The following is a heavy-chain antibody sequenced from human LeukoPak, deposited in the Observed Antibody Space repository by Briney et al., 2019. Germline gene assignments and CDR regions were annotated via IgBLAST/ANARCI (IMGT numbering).Heavy chain of an antibody. CDR2: IRYDGSNK. V-gene: IGHV3-30*02. J-gene: IGHJ4*02. D-gene: IGHD3-22*01. Sequence: GGSLRLSCAASGFTFSSYGMHWVRQVPGKGLEWVAFIRYDGSNKYYADSVKGRFTISRDNSKNTLSLQMNSLRTEDTAVYYCASDTGFYESSGYYPFDFWGQGTLVTISS. CDR3: ASDTGFYESSGYYPFDF. CDR1: GFTFSSYG.